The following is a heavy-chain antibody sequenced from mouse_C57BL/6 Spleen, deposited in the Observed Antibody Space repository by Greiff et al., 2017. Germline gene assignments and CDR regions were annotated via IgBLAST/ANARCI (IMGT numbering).Heavy chain of an antibody. D-gene: IGHD2-10*02. CDR2: IYPGDGDT. CDR3: ARSYGNYEETFDY. Sequence: VQLQQSGPELVKPGASVKISCKASGYAFSSSWMNWVKQRPGKGLEWIGRIYPGDGDTNYNGKFKGKATLTADKSSSTAYMQLSSLTSEDSAVYFCARSYGNYEETFDYWGQGTTLTVSS. CDR1: GYAFSSSW. J-gene: IGHJ2*01. V-gene: IGHV1-82*01.